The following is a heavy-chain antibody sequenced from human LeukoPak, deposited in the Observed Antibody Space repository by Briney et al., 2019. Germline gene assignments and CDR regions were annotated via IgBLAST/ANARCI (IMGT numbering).Heavy chain of an antibody. CDR3: AKIGDAGLGSHDY. CDR2: ISYSGNT. CDR1: GGSINTFY. V-gene: IGHV4-59*08. J-gene: IGHJ4*02. D-gene: IGHD3-10*01. Sequence: PSETLSLTCTVSGGSINTFYWSWIRQPPGKGLEWIGYISYSGNTNDNPSLKSRVTISLDTSKAQFSLKLRSVTAADTAVYYCAKIGDAGLGSHDYWGQGTLVTISS.